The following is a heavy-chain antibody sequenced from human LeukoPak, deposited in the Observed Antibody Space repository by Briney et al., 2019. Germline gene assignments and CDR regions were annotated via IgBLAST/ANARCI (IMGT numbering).Heavy chain of an antibody. CDR2: FDPEDGET. V-gene: IGHV1-24*01. CDR3: ATVIYSYGYSGYGMDV. Sequence: ASVKVSCKVSGYTLTELSMHWVRQAPGKGLEWMGGFDPEDGETIYAQKFQGRVTMTEDTSTDTAYMELSSLRSEDTAVYYCATVIYSYGYSGYGMDVWGQGTTVTVSS. CDR1: GYTLTELS. D-gene: IGHD5-18*01. J-gene: IGHJ6*02.